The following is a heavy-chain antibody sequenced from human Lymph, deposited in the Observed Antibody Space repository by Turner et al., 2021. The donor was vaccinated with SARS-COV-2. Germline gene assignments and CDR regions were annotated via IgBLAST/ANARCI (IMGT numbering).Heavy chain of an antibody. D-gene: IGHD3-22*01. CDR3: ARERYDSSGSESYYFDY. CDR1: GFSFSRYS. J-gene: IGHJ4*02. V-gene: IGHV3-21*01. CDR2: ISSSSSYI. Sequence: EVQLVESGGGLVKPGGSLRLSCAASGFSFSRYSMNWVRQAPGKGLEWVSSISSSSSYIYYADSVKGRFTISRDSAKNSLYLQMNSLRAEDTAVYHCARERYDSSGSESYYFDYWGQGTLVTVSS.